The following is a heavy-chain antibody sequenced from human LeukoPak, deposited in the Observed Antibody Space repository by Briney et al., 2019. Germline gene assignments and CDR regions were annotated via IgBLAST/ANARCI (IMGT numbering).Heavy chain of an antibody. V-gene: IGHV4-34*01. CDR1: GGSFSGYY. J-gene: IGHJ4*02. CDR2: INHSGST. CDR3: ARVGFSSSWFSPPPDY. D-gene: IGHD6-13*01. Sequence: SGTLSLTCAVYGGSFSGYYWSWIRQPPGKGLEWIGEINHSGSTNYNPSLKSRVTISVDTSKNQFSLKLSSVAAADTAVYYCARVGFSSSWFSPPPDYWGQGALVTVSS.